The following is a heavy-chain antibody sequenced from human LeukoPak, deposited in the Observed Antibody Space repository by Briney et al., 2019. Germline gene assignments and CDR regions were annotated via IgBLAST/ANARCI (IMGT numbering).Heavy chain of an antibody. J-gene: IGHJ4*02. CDR3: AVGVITEFDY. CDR2: MNPNSGNT. CDR1: GYTFTSYD. V-gene: IGHV1-8*01. Sequence: GASVKVSCKASGYTFTSYDINWVRQAPGQGGEWMGWMNPNSGNTGYAQKFQGRGTITRNTSISTAYMELSSLRSEDTAVYYCAVGVITEFDYWGQGTLVTVSS. D-gene: IGHD3-22*01.